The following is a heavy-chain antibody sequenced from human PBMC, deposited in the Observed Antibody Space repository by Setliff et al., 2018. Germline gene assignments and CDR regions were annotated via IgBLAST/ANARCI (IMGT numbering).Heavy chain of an antibody. J-gene: IGHJ4*02. CDR1: GDFMSSHLYF. CDR2: IYIRGII. CDR3: ARGRVDSGSYNDLGYFDD. Sequence: SETLSLTCSVSGDFMSSHLYFWSWIRQPAGKGLEWIGDIYIRGIINYNPSLKSRTTISIDTPKTQFSLILSSVTAADTAMYFCARGRVDSGSYNDLGYFDDWGKGTLVTVSS. V-gene: IGHV4-61*09. D-gene: IGHD1-26*01.